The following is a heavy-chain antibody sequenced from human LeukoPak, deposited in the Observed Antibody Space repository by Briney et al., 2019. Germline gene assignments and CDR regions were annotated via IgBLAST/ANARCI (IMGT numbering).Heavy chain of an antibody. CDR3: AKGLMTTVTTYFDY. D-gene: IGHD4-17*01. V-gene: IGHV3-33*06. Sequence: GRSLRLSCAASGFTFSSYGMHWVRQAPGKGLEWVAVIWYDGSNKYYADSVKGRFTISRDNSKNTLYLQMNSLRAEDTAVYYCAKGLMTTVTTYFDYWGQGTLVTVSS. J-gene: IGHJ4*02. CDR2: IWYDGSNK. CDR1: GFTFSSYG.